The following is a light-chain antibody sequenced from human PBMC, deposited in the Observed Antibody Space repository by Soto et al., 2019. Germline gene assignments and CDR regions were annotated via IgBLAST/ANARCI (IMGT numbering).Light chain of an antibody. CDR3: QQYNNWPQT. J-gene: IGKJ1*01. Sequence: EIVMTQSPATLSVSPGERATLSCRASQSFSSNLAWYQQKPGQAPRLLIYGASTRATGIPARFSGSGSGTEFTLTISSLQSEDFAVYYCQQYNNWPQTFGQGTKVDNK. CDR1: QSFSSN. V-gene: IGKV3-15*01. CDR2: GAS.